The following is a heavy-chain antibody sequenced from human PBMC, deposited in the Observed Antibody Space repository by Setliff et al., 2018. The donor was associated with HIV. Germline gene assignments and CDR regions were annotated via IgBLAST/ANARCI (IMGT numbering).Heavy chain of an antibody. D-gene: IGHD7-27*01. CDR1: GGSISSGSYY. CDR2: IYTSGST. V-gene: IGHV4-61*09. CDR3: ARDWGGPLDY. J-gene: IGHJ4*02. Sequence: SETLSLTCTVSGGSISSGSYYWSWIRQPAGKGLEWIGHIYTSGSTNYNPSLKSRVTISVDTSKNQFSLKLSSVTAADTAVYYCARDWGGPLDYWGQGTPVTVSS.